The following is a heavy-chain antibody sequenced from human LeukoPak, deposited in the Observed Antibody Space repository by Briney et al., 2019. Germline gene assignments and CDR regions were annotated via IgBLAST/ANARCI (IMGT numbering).Heavy chain of an antibody. D-gene: IGHD3-16*02. CDR1: GFTFGNYA. V-gene: IGHV3-49*03. Sequence: GGSLRLSCTASGFTFGNYAMSWFRQAPGKGLEWIGSIRSTGDGGTTEYAASVKGRFVISREDSESIAYLQMDSLESEDTAVYYCARGGYQFEHWGQGTLVTVSS. CDR3: ARGGYQFEH. J-gene: IGHJ1*01. CDR2: IRSTGDGGTT.